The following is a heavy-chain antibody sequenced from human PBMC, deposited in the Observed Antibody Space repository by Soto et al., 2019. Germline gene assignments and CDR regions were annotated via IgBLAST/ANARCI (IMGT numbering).Heavy chain of an antibody. CDR2: IVVGSGNT. Sequence: SVKVSCKASGFTFTSSAVQWVRQARGQRLEWIGWIVVGSGNTNYAQKFQERVTITRDMSTSTAYMELSSLRSEDTAVYYCAADREKDWNYYGMDVWGQGTTVTVSS. CDR1: GFTFTSSA. D-gene: IGHD1-1*01. CDR3: AADREKDWNYYGMDV. J-gene: IGHJ6*02. V-gene: IGHV1-58*01.